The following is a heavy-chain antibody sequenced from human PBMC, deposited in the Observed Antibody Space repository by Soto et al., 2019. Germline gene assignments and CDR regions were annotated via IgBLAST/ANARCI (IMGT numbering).Heavy chain of an antibody. CDR3: ARGGWVVVAATQNPYYMDV. CDR1: GYTFTSYG. Sequence: QVQLVQSGAEVKKPGASVKVSYKASGYTFTSYGISWVRQAPGQGLEWMGWISAYNGNTNYAQKLQGRVTMTTDTSTSTAYMELRSLRSDVTAVYYCARGGWVVVAATQNPYYMDVWGKGTTVTVSS. D-gene: IGHD2-15*01. CDR2: ISAYNGNT. J-gene: IGHJ6*03. V-gene: IGHV1-18*01.